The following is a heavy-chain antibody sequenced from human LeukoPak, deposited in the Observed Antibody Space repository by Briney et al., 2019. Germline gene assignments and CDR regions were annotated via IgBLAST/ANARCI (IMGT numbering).Heavy chain of an antibody. CDR3: ASLGSSGWYYYYYGMDV. CDR2: INHSGST. CDR1: GGSFSGYY. V-gene: IGHV4-34*01. Sequence: PSETLSLTCAVYGGSFSGYYWSWIRQPPGKGLEWIGEINHSGSTNYNPSLTSRVTISVDTSKNQFSLKLSSVTAADTAVYYCASLGSSGWYYYYYGMDVWGQGTTVTVSS. J-gene: IGHJ6*02. D-gene: IGHD6-19*01.